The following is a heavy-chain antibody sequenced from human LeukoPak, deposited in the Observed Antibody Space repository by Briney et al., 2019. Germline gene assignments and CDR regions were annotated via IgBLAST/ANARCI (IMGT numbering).Heavy chain of an antibody. Sequence: GASVKVSCKASGYTFTSYAMHWVRQAPGQRLEWMGWMNPNSGNTGYAQKFQGRVTMTRNTSISTAYMELSSLRSEDTAVYYCARGPRGGYYDFWSVVYYGMDVWGQGTTVTVSS. CDR1: GYTFTSYA. CDR3: ARGPRGGYYDFWSVVYYGMDV. V-gene: IGHV1-8*02. CDR2: MNPNSGNT. D-gene: IGHD3-3*01. J-gene: IGHJ6*02.